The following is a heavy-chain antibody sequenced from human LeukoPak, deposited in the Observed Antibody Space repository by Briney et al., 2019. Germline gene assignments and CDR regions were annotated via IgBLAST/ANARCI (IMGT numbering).Heavy chain of an antibody. Sequence: SETLSLTCTVSGGSISSGGYYWSWIRQHPGKGLEWIGYIYYSGSTYYNPSLKSRVTISVDTSKNQFSLKLSSVTAADTAVYFCARKQWSGQLDYWGQGTLVTVSS. V-gene: IGHV4-31*03. CDR3: ARKQWSGQLDY. CDR2: IYYSGST. D-gene: IGHD3-3*01. J-gene: IGHJ4*02. CDR1: GGSISSGGYY.